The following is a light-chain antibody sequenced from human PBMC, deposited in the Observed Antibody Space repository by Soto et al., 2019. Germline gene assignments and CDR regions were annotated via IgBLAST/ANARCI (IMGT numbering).Light chain of an antibody. J-gene: IGKJ2*01. CDR3: QQYGSSPPYT. CDR2: GSS. Sequence: EVVLTQSPGTLSLSPGERATLSCRASQSVSNKYLAWYQQKPGQAPRLLIFGSSDRATGIPDRFSGSGSGTDFTLTISRLEPADFAVYYCQQYGSSPPYTFGQAPKLATK. CDR1: QSVSNKY. V-gene: IGKV3-20*01.